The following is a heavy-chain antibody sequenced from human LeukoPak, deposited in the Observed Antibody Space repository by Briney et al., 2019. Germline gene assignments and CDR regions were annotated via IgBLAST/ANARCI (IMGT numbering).Heavy chain of an antibody. D-gene: IGHD2-2*01. CDR3: ARTSSHCSRTSCYDWFDP. CDR1: GGSISSSNW. Sequence: ASETLSLTCAVSGGSISSSNWWSWVRPPPGKGLEWIGEISHSGSTNYNPSLKSRVTISVDKSKKQFSLKLSSVTVADTAVYFCARTSSHCSRTSCYDWFDPWGQGTLVTVSS. V-gene: IGHV4-4*02. CDR2: ISHSGST. J-gene: IGHJ5*02.